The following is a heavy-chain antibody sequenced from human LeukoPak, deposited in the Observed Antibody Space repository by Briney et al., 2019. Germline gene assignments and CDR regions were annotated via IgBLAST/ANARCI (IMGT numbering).Heavy chain of an antibody. Sequence: SETLSLTCTVSGGSISSYYWSWIRQPPGKGLEWIGYIYYTGSTNYNPSLQSRVSVDTSKNQFSLKLSSVTAADTAVYYCARGNSGSYYGFDYWGQGTLVTVSS. CDR2: IYYTGST. V-gene: IGHV4-59*01. CDR3: ARGNSGSYYGFDY. D-gene: IGHD1-26*01. J-gene: IGHJ4*02. CDR1: GGSISSYY.